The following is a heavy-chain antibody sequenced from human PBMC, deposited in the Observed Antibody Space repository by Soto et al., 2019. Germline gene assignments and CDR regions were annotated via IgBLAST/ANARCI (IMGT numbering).Heavy chain of an antibody. Sequence: ASVKVSCKASGYTFTGYYMHWVRQAPGQGLEWMGWINPNSGGTNYAQKFQGWVTMTRDTSISTAYMELGRLRSDDTAVYYCARDGRDIVVVPAAMAKGGFDYWGQGTLVTVSS. CDR1: GYTFTGYY. D-gene: IGHD2-2*01. CDR3: ARDGRDIVVVPAAMAKGGFDY. J-gene: IGHJ4*02. V-gene: IGHV1-2*04. CDR2: INPNSGGT.